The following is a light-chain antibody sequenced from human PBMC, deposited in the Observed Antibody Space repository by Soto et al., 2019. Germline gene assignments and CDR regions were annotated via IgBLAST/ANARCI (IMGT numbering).Light chain of an antibody. V-gene: IGKV3-20*01. CDR2: GAS. Sequence: EIVLTQSPATLSLSPGEKVTLSCRTSQRVDSNYLAWYQQRPGQAPRLLIFGASNRATGIPDRFSGGGSGTVFTLSISRLEPEDFALYYCQLYGSSVTFGGGSRVEIK. J-gene: IGKJ4*01. CDR3: QLYGSSVT. CDR1: QRVDSNY.